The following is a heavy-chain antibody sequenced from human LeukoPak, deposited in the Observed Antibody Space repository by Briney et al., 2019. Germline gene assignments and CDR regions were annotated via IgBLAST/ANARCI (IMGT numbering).Heavy chain of an antibody. CDR1: GGSISSSSYY. CDR3: ARAHTRVALLDY. D-gene: IGHD2-15*01. Sequence: PSETLSLTCTVSGGSISSSSYYWGWIRQAQGKGLVWIGSVYCSGSTYYNPSLKSLATISVDTSKNQFFLKMSSVTAADTAVYYCARAHTRVALLDYWGQGTLVTVSS. V-gene: IGHV4-39*07. J-gene: IGHJ4*02. CDR2: VYCSGST.